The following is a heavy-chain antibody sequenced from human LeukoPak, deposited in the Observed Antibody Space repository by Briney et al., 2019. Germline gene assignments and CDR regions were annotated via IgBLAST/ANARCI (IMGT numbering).Heavy chain of an antibody. Sequence: ASVKVSCKASGGTFSSYAISWVRQAPGQGLEWMGRIIPILGIANYAQEFQGRVTITADKSTSTAYMELSSLRSEDTAVYYCARDAEPARHCSSTSCSQKANYYYGMDVWGQGTTVTVSS. CDR3: ARDAEPARHCSSTSCSQKANYYYGMDV. D-gene: IGHD2-2*01. J-gene: IGHJ6*02. CDR2: IIPILGIA. CDR1: GGTFSSYA. V-gene: IGHV1-69*04.